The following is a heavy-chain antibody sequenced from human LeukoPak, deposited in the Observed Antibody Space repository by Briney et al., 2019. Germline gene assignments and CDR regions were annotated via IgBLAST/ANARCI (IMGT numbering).Heavy chain of an antibody. D-gene: IGHD4-17*01. CDR1: GVSISSYY. Sequence: PSETLSLTCTLSGVSISSYYWTWIRQPPGKGLEWIGYIYYSGSTNYNPSLKSRVTISVDTSKNQFSLKLHSVTAADTAVYYCARAVRDRKYGYAFDIWGQGTMVTVSS. J-gene: IGHJ3*02. CDR3: ARAVRDRKYGYAFDI. CDR2: IYYSGST. V-gene: IGHV4-59*01.